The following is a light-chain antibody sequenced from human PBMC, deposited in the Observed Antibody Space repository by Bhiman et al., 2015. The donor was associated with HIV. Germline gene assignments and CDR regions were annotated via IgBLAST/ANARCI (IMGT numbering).Light chain of an antibody. CDR1: SLRNYY. J-gene: IGLJ3*02. CDR2: GKN. CDR3: DSRDSYALV. Sequence: SSELTQDPTVSVALGQTVRITCQGDSLRNYYANWYQQKPGQAPVVVIYGKNNRPSGIPDRFSGSSSGNTASLTITGAQAEDEADYYCDSRDSYALVFGGGTKLTVL. V-gene: IGLV3-19*01.